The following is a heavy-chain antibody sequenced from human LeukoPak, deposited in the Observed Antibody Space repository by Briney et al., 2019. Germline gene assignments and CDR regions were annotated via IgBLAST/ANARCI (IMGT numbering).Heavy chain of an antibody. J-gene: IGHJ5*02. CDR2: INHSGSP. V-gene: IGHV4-34*01. CDR1: GGSIHGYY. Sequence: SETLSLTCAVYGGSIHGYYWSWIRQPPGKGLEWIGEINHSGSPNYNPSLESRVTISEDTSKNHFSLMLRSVTAADTAVYYCARGPGASVDLWGQGTLVTVSS. D-gene: IGHD2-2*01. CDR3: ARGPGASVDL.